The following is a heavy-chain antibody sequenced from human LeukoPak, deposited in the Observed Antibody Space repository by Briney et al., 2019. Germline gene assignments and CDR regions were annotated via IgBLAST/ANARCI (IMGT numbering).Heavy chain of an antibody. CDR2: ISSSSSYI. CDR3: ARAAGGQQLVLSNWFDP. Sequence: GGSLRLSCAASGFTFSSYSMNWVRQAPGKGLEWVSSISSSSSYIYYADSVKGRFTISRDNAKNSLYLQMNSLRAEDTAVCYCARAAGGQQLVLSNWFDPWGQGTLVTVSS. J-gene: IGHJ5*02. V-gene: IGHV3-21*01. CDR1: GFTFSSYS. D-gene: IGHD6-13*01.